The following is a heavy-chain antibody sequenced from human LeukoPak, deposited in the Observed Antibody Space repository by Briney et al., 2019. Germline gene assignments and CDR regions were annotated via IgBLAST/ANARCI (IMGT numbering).Heavy chain of an antibody. CDR2: INPNSGDT. D-gene: IGHD2-2*01. CDR3: ARDYCSSTSCLFDY. J-gene: IGHJ4*02. Sequence: ASVKVSCKASGYTFTGYHMHWVRQAPGQGLEWMGRINPNSGDTNYAQKFQGRVAMTRDTSISTAFMELTRLRSDDTAVYYCARDYCSSTSCLFDYWGQGTLVAVSS. CDR1: GYTFTGYH. V-gene: IGHV1-2*06.